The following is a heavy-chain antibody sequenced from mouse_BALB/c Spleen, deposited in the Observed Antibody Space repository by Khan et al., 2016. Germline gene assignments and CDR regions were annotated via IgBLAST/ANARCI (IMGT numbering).Heavy chain of an antibody. Sequence: QIQLVQSGPELKKPGATVKISCKASGYTFTNYGMNWVQQAPGKGLKWMGWINSNTGEPTYAEEFKGRFAFSLDTSASTAYLQLNNLKNEDSATYCCARTGDYPYYAMDYWGQGTSVTVSS. D-gene: IGHD2-13*01. J-gene: IGHJ4*01. CDR2: INSNTGEP. V-gene: IGHV9-3*02. CDR3: ARTGDYPYYAMDY. CDR1: GYTFTNYG.